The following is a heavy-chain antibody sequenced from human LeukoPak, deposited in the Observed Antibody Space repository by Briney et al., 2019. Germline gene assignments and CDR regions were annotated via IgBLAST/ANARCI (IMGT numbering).Heavy chain of an antibody. CDR2: ISWNSGSI. CDR1: GFTFDDYA. CDR3: ASGFDSRFFDR. Sequence: PGRSLRLSCAASGFTFDDYAMHWVRQAPGKGLEWVSGISWNSGSIGYADSVKGRFTISRDNAKNSLYLQMNSLRAEDTAVYYCASGFDSRFFDRWGQGTLVTASS. J-gene: IGHJ4*02. V-gene: IGHV3-9*01. D-gene: IGHD3-22*01.